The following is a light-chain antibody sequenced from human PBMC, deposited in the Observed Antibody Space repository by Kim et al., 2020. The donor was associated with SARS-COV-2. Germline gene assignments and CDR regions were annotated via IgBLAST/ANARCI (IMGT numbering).Light chain of an antibody. J-gene: IGKJ3*01. CDR1: TSFSSY. Sequence: SLLAGDRATLAYGASTSFSSYFAGYQQNPGPAPRLLIYDASNRATGIPARFSGGGSGTNFTLSISSLEPEDFAVYYCQLRSNGLTFGPGTKVDIK. V-gene: IGKV3-11*01. CDR3: QLRSNGLT. CDR2: DAS.